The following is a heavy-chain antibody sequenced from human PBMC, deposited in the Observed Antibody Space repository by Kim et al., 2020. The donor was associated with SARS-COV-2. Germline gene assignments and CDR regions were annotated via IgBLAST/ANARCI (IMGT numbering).Heavy chain of an antibody. Sequence: GGSLRLSCAASGFSVSVTYMTWVRQAPGKGLEWVSVIYSGGDTYYADSVKGRFSISRDNSRNTLYLQMNSLRDEDTAMYHCALGFGDLQIWGQGTMVTVS. V-gene: IGHV3-66*01. CDR2: IYSGGDT. CDR3: ALGFGDLQI. CDR1: GFSVSVTY. D-gene: IGHD3-10*01. J-gene: IGHJ3*02.